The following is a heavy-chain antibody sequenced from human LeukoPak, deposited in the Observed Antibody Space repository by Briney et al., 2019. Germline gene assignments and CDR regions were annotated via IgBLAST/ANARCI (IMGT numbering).Heavy chain of an antibody. CDR1: GFTFSTYA. V-gene: IGHV3-23*01. CDR3: AKDFSTVTLGYFDS. CDR2: ISGST. J-gene: IGHJ4*02. D-gene: IGHD4-17*01. Sequence: PGGSLRLSCAASGFTFSTYAMSWVRQAPGKGLEWVSGISGSTYYADSVKGRFTTSRDNSKNTLYLQMNSLRAEDTAVYYCAKDFSTVTLGYFDSWGQGTLVTVSS.